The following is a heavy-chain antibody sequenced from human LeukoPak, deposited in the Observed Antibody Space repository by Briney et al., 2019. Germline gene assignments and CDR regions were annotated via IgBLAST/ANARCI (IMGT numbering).Heavy chain of an antibody. J-gene: IGHJ6*03. D-gene: IGHD3-3*01. CDR2: IYYSGST. CDR3: ARGDFCSKSNCYLRPMDV. V-gene: IGHV4-59*01. CDR1: GGSISSYH. Sequence: AETLSLTCTVSGGSISSYHWSWIRQPPGKGLEWIGYIYYSGSTTYNPSLKSRVTMSVDTAKNQFSLKLRSVTAADTAVYYCARGDFCSKSNCYLRPMDVWGKGTTVTVSS.